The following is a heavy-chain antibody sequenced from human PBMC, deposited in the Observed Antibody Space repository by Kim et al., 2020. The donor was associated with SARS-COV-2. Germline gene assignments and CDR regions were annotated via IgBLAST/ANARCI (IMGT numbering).Heavy chain of an antibody. CDR3: ARVLTYSSSSFAFDI. Sequence: ASVKVSCKASGYTFTSYGISWVRQAPGQGLEWMGWISAYNGNTNYAQKLQGRVTMTTDTSTSTAYMELRSLRSDDTAVYYCARVLTYSSSSFAFDIWGQGTMVTVSS. J-gene: IGHJ3*02. CDR2: ISAYNGNT. D-gene: IGHD6-6*01. V-gene: IGHV1-18*01. CDR1: GYTFTSYG.